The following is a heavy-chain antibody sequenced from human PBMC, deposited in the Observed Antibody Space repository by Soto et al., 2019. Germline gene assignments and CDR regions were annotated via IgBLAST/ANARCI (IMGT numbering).Heavy chain of an antibody. Sequence: QVQLQQWGAGLLKPSETLSLTCAVYGGSFSGYYWSWIRQPPGKGLEWIGEINHSGSTNYNPSLKSRVTISVDTSKNQFSLKLSSVTAADTAVYYCVRAARPARGYFDYWGQGTLVTVSS. V-gene: IGHV4-34*01. CDR3: VRAARPARGYFDY. CDR1: GGSFSGYY. J-gene: IGHJ4*02. CDR2: INHSGST. D-gene: IGHD6-6*01.